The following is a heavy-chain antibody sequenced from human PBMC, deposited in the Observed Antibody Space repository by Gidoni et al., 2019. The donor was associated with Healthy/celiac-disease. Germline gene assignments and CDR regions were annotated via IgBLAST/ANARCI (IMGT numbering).Heavy chain of an antibody. V-gene: IGHV3-23*01. CDR2: ISGSGVCT. Sequence: FRGYAMSWVRQAPGKGLEWVSAISGSGVCTYYADSVKGRFTISRDNSKNTLYLQMNSLRAEDTAVYYFAKGGYWSYPYYYGMDVWGQGTTVTVSS. D-gene: IGHD1-7*01. CDR3: AKGGYWSYPYYYGMDV. J-gene: IGHJ6*02. CDR1: FRGYA.